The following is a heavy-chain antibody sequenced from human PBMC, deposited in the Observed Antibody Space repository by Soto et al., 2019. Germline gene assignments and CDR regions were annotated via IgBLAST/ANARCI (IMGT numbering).Heavy chain of an antibody. D-gene: IGHD3-9*01. Sequence: GGSLRLSCAASGFNFNTFAMSWIRQAPGKGLEWVSHISSSGGSRDYADSVRGRFTISRDNSKHVLFLQMNSLRADDTATYYCAKDPRSPLTAKWVDPWGEGTLVTVSS. J-gene: IGHJ5*02. CDR3: AKDPRSPLTAKWVDP. V-gene: IGHV3-23*01. CDR2: ISSSGGSR. CDR1: GFNFNTFA.